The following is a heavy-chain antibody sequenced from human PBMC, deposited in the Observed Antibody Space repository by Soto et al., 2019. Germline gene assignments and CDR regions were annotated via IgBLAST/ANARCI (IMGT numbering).Heavy chain of an antibody. J-gene: IGHJ4*02. CDR1: GFTFSSYA. CDR3: AKDIRYYGSGETLGVDY. D-gene: IGHD3-10*01. Sequence: EVQLLESGGGLVQPGGSLRLSCAASGFTFSSYAMSWVRQAPGKGLEWVSAISGSGGSTYYADSVKGRFTISRDNSKNTLYLQMNSLRAEDTAVYYCAKDIRYYGSGETLGVDYWGQGTLVTVSS. CDR2: ISGSGGST. V-gene: IGHV3-23*01.